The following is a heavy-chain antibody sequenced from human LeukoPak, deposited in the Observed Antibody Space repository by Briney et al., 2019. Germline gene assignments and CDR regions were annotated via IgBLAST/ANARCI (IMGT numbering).Heavy chain of an antibody. CDR1: GLTFSSYG. CDR3: AKPPEVGATVGYFDY. Sequence: GGSPRLSCAASGLTFSSYGMHWVRQAPGKGLEWVALISFDGSNQYYADSVKGRFTISRDNSKNTLYLQMNSLRAEDTAVYYCAKPPEVGATVGYFDYWGQGTLVTVSS. CDR2: ISFDGSNQ. D-gene: IGHD1-26*01. V-gene: IGHV3-30*18. J-gene: IGHJ4*02.